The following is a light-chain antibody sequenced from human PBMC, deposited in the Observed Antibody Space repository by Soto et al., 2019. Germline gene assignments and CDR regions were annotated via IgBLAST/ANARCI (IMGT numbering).Light chain of an antibody. CDR2: EVN. Sequence: QLVLTQPPSVSASPGQSVTIPCTATSSDVGAYNRVSWYQQYPGTPPKLMISEVNNRPSGVPDRFSGSKSANTASLTISGLQAEDEADYYCSLYTSSSTVTFGGGTQLTVL. J-gene: IGLJ2*01. V-gene: IGLV2-18*01. CDR3: SLYTSSSTVT. CDR1: SSDVGAYNR.